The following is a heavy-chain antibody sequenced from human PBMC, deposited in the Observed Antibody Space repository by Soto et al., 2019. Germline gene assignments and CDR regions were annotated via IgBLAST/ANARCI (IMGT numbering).Heavy chain of an antibody. CDR3: ARGNGAFDI. J-gene: IGHJ3*02. V-gene: IGHV6-1*01. CDR1: GDSVSSYSAT. Sequence: PSQTHSLTCAISGDSVSSYSATWNWIRQSPSRGLEWLGRTCYRSKWFNDYLVSVKTRLTINPDTSKNQFSLQLNSVTPEDTAVYYCARGNGAFDIWGQGTMVTVSS. CDR2: TCYRSKWFN.